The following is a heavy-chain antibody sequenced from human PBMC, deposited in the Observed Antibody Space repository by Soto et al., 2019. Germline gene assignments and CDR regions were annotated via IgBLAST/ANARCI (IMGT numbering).Heavy chain of an antibody. D-gene: IGHD6-25*01. CDR1: GGSISSSY. CDR3: ARLGSIAADDFDY. J-gene: IGHJ4*02. Sequence: NLPETLSLTCTVSGGSISSSYWSWIRQPPGKGLEWTGYIYHSGSTNYNPSLKSRVTISVDTSKNQFSLKLSSVTAADTAVYYCARLGSIAADDFDYWGQGTLVTVSS. CDR2: IYHSGST. V-gene: IGHV4-59*08.